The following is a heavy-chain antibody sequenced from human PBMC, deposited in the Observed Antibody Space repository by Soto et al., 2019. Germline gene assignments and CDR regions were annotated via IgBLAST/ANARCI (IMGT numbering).Heavy chain of an antibody. D-gene: IGHD2-21*02. CDR1: GYTFTSYA. CDR2: INAGNGNT. J-gene: IGHJ4*02. CDR3: ARIIVVVTALDY. Sequence: QVQLVQSGAEEKKPGASVKVSCKASGYTFTSYAMHWVRQAPGQRREWMGWINAGNGNTKYSQKFHGRVTITRDTSASTAYMELSSLRSEDTAVYYCARIIVVVTALDYWGQGTLVTVSS. V-gene: IGHV1-3*05.